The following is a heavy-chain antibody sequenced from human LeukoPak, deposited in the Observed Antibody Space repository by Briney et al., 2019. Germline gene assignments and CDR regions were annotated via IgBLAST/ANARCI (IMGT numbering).Heavy chain of an antibody. CDR3: ARELNYDSSGYYFDY. J-gene: IGHJ4*02. CDR2: INPNSGGT. CDR1: GYTFTVYF. V-gene: IGHV1-2*02. Sequence: GASVKVSCKASGYTFTVYFMHWVRQASGQGLEWMGWINPNSGGTNYAQKFQGRVTMTRDTSISTAYMELSRLRSDDTAVYYCARELNYDSSGYYFDYWGQGTLVTVSS. D-gene: IGHD3-22*01.